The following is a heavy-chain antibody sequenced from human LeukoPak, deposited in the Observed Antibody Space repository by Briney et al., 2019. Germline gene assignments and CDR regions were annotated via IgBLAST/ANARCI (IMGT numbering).Heavy chain of an antibody. V-gene: IGHV1-8*01. CDR3: ARSGDTVTTPYYYYYMDV. CDR2: MNPNSGNT. J-gene: IGHJ6*03. CDR1: GYTFTSYD. D-gene: IGHD4-17*01. Sequence: ASVKVSCKASGYTFTSYDINWVRQATGQGLEWMGWMNPNSGNTGYAQKFQGRVTMTRNTSISTAYMELSSLRSEDTAVYYCARSGDTVTTPYYYYYMDVWGKGTTVTISS.